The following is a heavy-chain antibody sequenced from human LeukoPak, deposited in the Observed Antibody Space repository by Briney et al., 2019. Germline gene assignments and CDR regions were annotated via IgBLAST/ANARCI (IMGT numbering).Heavy chain of an antibody. V-gene: IGHV1-2*02. D-gene: IGHD5-12*01. J-gene: IGHJ4*02. CDR3: ASARGYSDFDSYFDY. CDR1: GYTVTGYY. CDR2: INPNSGGT. Sequence: ASVKVSCKASGYTVTGYYMHWVRQAPGQGPEWMGWINPNSGGTNYAQKFQGRVTMTLATSIGTAYIELSRLKSDDTAVYYCASARGYSDFDSYFDYWGQGTLVTVSS.